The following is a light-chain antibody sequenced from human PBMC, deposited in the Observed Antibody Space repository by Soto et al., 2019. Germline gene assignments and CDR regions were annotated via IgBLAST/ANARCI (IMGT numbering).Light chain of an antibody. CDR2: GAS. V-gene: IGKV3-20*01. J-gene: IGKJ5*01. CDR3: QQYGGSPAIT. Sequence: EIVLTQSPGSLSLSPGERATLSCRASLSVSNNYLAWYKQKPGQAPRLLIFGASSRATGIPDRFSGSGSGTDFTLTISRLEPEDFAVYYCQQYGGSPAITFGQGTRLEI. CDR1: LSVSNNY.